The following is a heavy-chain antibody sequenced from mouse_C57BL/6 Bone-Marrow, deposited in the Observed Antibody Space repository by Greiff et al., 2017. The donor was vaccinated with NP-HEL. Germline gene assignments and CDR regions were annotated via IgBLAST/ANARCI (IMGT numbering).Heavy chain of an antibody. Sequence: EVKLMESGPGLVKPSQTVFLTCTVTGISITTGNYRWSWTRQFPGNKLEWKGYIYYWGTIPYNPLPKSRTTITRDTPKNQFFLEMNSLTAEDTATYYCARDYDGYYGWFAYWGQGTLVTVSA. J-gene: IGHJ3*01. CDR1: GISITTGNYR. D-gene: IGHD2-3*01. V-gene: IGHV3-5*01. CDR3: ARDYDGYYGWFAY. CDR2: IYYWGTI.